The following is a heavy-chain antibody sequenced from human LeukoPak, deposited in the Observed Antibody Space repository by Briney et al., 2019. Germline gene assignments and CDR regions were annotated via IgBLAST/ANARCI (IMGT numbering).Heavy chain of an antibody. CDR1: GGSISSHY. CDR2: IYYSGST. V-gene: IGHV4-59*11. CDR3: ARMRDWFDP. J-gene: IGHJ5*02. Sequence: SETLSLTCTVSGGSISSHYWSWTRQPPGKGLEWMGYIYYSGSTNYNPSLKSRVTMSVDTSKNHFSLKVSSVTAADTAVYYCARMRDWFDPWGQGTLVTVSS.